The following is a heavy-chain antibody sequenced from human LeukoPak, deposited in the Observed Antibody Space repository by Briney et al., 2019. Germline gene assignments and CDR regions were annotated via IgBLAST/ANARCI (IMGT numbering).Heavy chain of an antibody. D-gene: IGHD1-14*01. CDR2: IYYSGST. V-gene: IGHV4-59*12. CDR3: AREITWHMDV. Sequence: SETLSLTCTVSGGSISSYYWSWIRQPPGKGLEWIGHIYYSGSTNYNPSLKSRVTISVDTSKNQFSLKLSSVTAADTAVYYCAREITWHMDVWGKGTTVTVSS. J-gene: IGHJ6*03. CDR1: GGSISSYY.